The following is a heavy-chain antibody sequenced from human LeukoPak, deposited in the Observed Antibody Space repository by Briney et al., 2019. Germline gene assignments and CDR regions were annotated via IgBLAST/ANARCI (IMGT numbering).Heavy chain of an antibody. CDR3: AKDGDYDYVWGSYRGVSFDY. J-gene: IGHJ4*02. D-gene: IGHD3-16*01. V-gene: IGHV3-23*01. CDR1: GFTFSSYG. CDR2: ISGSGGST. Sequence: GGSLRLSCAASGFTFSSYGMSWVRQAPGKGLEWVSAISGSGGSTYYADSVKGRFTISRDNSKNTLYLQMNSLRAEDTAVYYCAKDGDYDYVWGSYRGVSFDYWGQGTLVTVSS.